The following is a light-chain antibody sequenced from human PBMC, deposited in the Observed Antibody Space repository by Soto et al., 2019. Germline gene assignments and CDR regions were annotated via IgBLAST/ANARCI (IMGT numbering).Light chain of an antibody. CDR2: DAS. CDR1: QSISSW. J-gene: IGKJ1*01. CDR3: QQSYSTPWT. V-gene: IGKV1-5*01. Sequence: DIQMTQSPSTLSASVGDRVTITCRASQSISSWLAWYQQKPGKAPKLLIYDASSLESGVPSRFSGSGSVTDFTLTISSLQPEDFASYYCQQSYSTPWTFGQGTKVDIK.